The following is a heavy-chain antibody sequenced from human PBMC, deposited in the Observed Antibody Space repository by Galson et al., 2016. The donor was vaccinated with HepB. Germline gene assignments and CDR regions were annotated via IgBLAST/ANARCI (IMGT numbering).Heavy chain of an antibody. Sequence: QSGAEVKKPGESLRISCKGSGYSFSTYWIGWVRQMPGKGLEWMGSIYPDDSDIRYSPSFQGQVTISVDRSISTAYLQWSSLKASDSAMYYCARPVFNGDTDYLCYWGQGTLVTVYS. CDR1: GYSFSTYW. D-gene: IGHD2-8*01. V-gene: IGHV5-51*01. J-gene: IGHJ4*02. CDR3: ARPVFNGDTDYLCY. CDR2: IYPDDSDI.